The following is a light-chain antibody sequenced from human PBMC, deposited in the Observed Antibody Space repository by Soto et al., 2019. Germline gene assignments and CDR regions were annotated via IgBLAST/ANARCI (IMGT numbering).Light chain of an antibody. CDR1: SSNIGHDY. CDR2: DTN. V-gene: IGLV1-51*01. CDR3: GAWDSRLSVWV. J-gene: IGLJ3*02. Sequence: QSVLTQPHSVSAAPGQRVTISCSGRSSNIGHDYVSWYQQLPGTAPKLLIYDTNNRPSGIPDRFSGSKSGTSATLGITGLQTGDEADYYCGAWDSRLSVWVFGGGTKLTVL.